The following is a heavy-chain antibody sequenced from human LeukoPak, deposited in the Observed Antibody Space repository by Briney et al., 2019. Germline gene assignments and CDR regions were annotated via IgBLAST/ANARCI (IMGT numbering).Heavy chain of an antibody. CDR1: GGSISTHD. V-gene: IGHV4-59*11. CDR2: ISYIGST. J-gene: IGHJ3*02. CDR3: ARDPTTVTKGLDI. D-gene: IGHD4-17*01. Sequence: PSETLSLTCTVSGGSISTHDWSWIRQPPGKGLEWIGYISYIGSTNYNPSLKSRVTISVDTSKNQFSLKLSSVTAADAAVYFCARDPTTVTKGLDIWGQGTMVTVSS.